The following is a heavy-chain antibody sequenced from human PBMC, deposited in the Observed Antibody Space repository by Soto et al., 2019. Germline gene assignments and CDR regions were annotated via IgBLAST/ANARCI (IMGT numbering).Heavy chain of an antibody. CDR2: IYYSGSI. CDR3: ARYSSSSSWLDP. Sequence: SETLSLTCTFSCGSIISYYWSWIRQPPGKGLEWIGYIYYSGSINYNPSLKSRVTISVDTTKNQFSLKLSSVTAADTAVYYCARYSSSSSWLDPWGQGTLVTVSS. CDR1: CGSIISYY. D-gene: IGHD6-6*01. V-gene: IGHV4-59*01. J-gene: IGHJ5*02.